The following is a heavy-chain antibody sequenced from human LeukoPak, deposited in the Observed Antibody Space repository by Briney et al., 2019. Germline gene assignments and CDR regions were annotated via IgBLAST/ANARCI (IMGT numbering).Heavy chain of an antibody. D-gene: IGHD6-13*01. CDR2: IYTSGST. CDR1: GGSFSSGSYS. V-gene: IGHV4-61*02. Sequence: PSETLSLTCTVSGGSFSSGSYSWNWVRQPAGKGLEWIGRIYTSGSTNYNPSLKSRVTISVDTSKTQFSLKLSSGTAADTAVYYCARVTLYSSTWYFDYWGQGTLVTVSS. CDR3: ARVTLYSSTWYFDY. J-gene: IGHJ4*02.